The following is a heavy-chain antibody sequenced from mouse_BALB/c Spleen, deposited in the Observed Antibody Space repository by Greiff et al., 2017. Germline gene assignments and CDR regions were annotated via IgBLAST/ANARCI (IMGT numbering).Heavy chain of an antibody. V-gene: IGHV5-4*02. CDR1: GFTFSDYY. D-gene: IGHD1-1*01. CDR3: ARGPYGGYFDY. Sequence: EVQLVESGGGLVKPGGSLKLSCAASGFTFSDYYMYWVRQTPEKRLEWVATISDGGSYTYYPDSVKGRFTISRDNAKNNLYLQMSSLKSEDTAMYYCARGPYGGYFDYWGQGTTLKVSS. J-gene: IGHJ2*01. CDR2: ISDGGSYT.